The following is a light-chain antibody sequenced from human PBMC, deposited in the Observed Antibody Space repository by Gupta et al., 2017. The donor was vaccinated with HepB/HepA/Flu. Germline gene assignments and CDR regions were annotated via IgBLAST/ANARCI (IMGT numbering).Light chain of an antibody. Sequence: QSALTQPASVSGSPGQSITLSCTGTSSDVGGYNSVAWYPQVPGKAPKLLIYDVRSRTSGVSDRFSGSKSGNTASLTIAGLQAEDEADYYCSSYTSSSTLYVFGTGTKVTVL. CDR1: SSDVGGYNS. V-gene: IGLV2-14*01. CDR2: DVR. J-gene: IGLJ1*01. CDR3: SSYTSSSTLYV.